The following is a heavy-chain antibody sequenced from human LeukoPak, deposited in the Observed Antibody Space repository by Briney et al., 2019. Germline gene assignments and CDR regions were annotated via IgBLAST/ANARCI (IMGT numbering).Heavy chain of an antibody. CDR2: ISYDGSNK. CDR3: ARERSGDRSDYFDY. V-gene: IGHV3-30*03. CDR1: GFTFSSYV. D-gene: IGHD2-15*01. J-gene: IGHJ4*02. Sequence: GGSLRLSCAASGFTFSSYVMHWVRQAPGKGLEWVAVISYDGSNKYYADSVEGRFTISRDNSKNTLYLQMNSMRAEDTAVYYCARERSGDRSDYFDYWGQGTLVTVSS.